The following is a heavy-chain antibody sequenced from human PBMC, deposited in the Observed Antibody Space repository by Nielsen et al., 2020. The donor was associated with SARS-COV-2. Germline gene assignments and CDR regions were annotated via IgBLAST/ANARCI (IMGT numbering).Heavy chain of an antibody. Sequence: SETLSLTCAVSGGSISSSNWWSWVRQPPGKGLEWIGEIYHSGSTNYNPSLKSRVTISVDKSKKQFSLKLSSVTAADTAVYYCARITIFGVVPSFFGYDMDVWGQGTTVTVSS. J-gene: IGHJ6*02. CDR2: IYHSGST. CDR3: ARITIFGVVPSFFGYDMDV. V-gene: IGHV4-4*02. CDR1: GGSISSSNW. D-gene: IGHD3-3*01.